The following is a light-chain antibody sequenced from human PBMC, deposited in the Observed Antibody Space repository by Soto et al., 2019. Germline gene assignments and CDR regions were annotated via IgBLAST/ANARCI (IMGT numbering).Light chain of an antibody. CDR3: QHYNHYPVT. CDR1: QSVSGW. J-gene: IGKJ4*01. V-gene: IGKV1-5*01. Sequence: DIQMTQSPSTLSASVGDRVTITCRASQSVSGWLAWYQQKPGKPPTLLIYDASTLEAGVPSRFSGSGSGTEFTLTISSLQPDDLATYFCQHYNHYPVTFGGGTKVEF. CDR2: DAS.